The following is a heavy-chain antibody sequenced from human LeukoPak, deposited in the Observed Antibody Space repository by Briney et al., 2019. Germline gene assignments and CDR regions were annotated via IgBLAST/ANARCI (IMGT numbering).Heavy chain of an antibody. D-gene: IGHD6-13*01. V-gene: IGHV3-7*01. CDR3: ARVGVEQYLVLSYSMDV. CDR1: GFMFSSYW. CDR2: IKEDGSEK. J-gene: IGHJ6*03. Sequence: GGSLRLSCAASGFMFSSYWMSWVRQAPGKGLEWVADIKEDGSEKSYVDSVKGRFTISRDNAKNSLYLQMNTLRAEDTAVYYCARVGVEQYLVLSYSMDVWGKGTTVTVS.